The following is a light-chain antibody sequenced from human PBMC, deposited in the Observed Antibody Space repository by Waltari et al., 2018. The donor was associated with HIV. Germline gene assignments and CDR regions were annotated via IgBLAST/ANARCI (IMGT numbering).Light chain of an antibody. CDR2: LGS. CDR1: QSLLHSNGYNY. J-gene: IGKJ4*01. Sequence: DIVMTQSPLSLPVTPGEPASISCRSSQSLLHSNGYNYLDWYLQKPGQSPQLLIYLGSNRAAGVPDRFSGSGSGTDCTLKISRVEAEDVGVYYCMQALQTPTFGGGTKVDIK. CDR3: MQALQTPT. V-gene: IGKV2-28*01.